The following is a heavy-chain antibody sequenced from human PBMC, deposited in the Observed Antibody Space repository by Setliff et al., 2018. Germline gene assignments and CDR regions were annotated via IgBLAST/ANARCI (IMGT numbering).Heavy chain of an antibody. Sequence: SETLSLTCTVSGGSISSYYWSWIRQPPGKGLELIGYIHTSESTSYNPSLKSRVTVSIDTSKNQFSLKLRSVTAADTAVSYCARIAYYSDTSGYYYDLNWFFDLWGRGTLVTVSS. CDR2: IHTSEST. CDR1: GGSISSYY. V-gene: IGHV4-4*08. D-gene: IGHD3-22*01. J-gene: IGHJ2*01. CDR3: ARIAYYSDTSGYYYDLNWFFDL.